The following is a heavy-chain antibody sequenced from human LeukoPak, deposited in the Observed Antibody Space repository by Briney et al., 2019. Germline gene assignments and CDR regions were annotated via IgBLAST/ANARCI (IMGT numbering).Heavy chain of an antibody. D-gene: IGHD3-3*01. Sequence: PGGSLRLSCAASGFTFSDYYMSWIRQAPGKGLEWVSYISSSGSTIYYADSVKGRFTISRDNAKNSLYLQMNSLRAEDTAVYYCARDGGDDYDFWSGYYLSEYGMDVWGQGTTVTVSS. CDR1: GFTFSDYY. V-gene: IGHV3-11*01. J-gene: IGHJ6*02. CDR3: ARDGGDDYDFWSGYYLSEYGMDV. CDR2: ISSSGSTI.